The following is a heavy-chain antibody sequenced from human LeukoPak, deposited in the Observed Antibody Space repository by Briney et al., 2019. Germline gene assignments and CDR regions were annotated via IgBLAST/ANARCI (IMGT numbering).Heavy chain of an antibody. CDR1: GFTFSSYA. V-gene: IGHV3-23*01. J-gene: IGHJ4*02. CDR2: ISGSGGST. CDR3: AKDVRFTVTTSLY. Sequence: PGGSLRLSCAASGFTFSSYAMSWVRQAPGKGLEWVSAISGSGGSTYYADSVKGWFTISRDNSKNTLYLQMNSLRAEDTAVYYCAKDVRFTVTTSLYWGQGTLVTVSS. D-gene: IGHD4-17*01.